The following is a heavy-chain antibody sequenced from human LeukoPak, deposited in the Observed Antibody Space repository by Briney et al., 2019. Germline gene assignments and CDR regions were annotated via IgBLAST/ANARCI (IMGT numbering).Heavy chain of an antibody. D-gene: IGHD2-2*01. Sequence: SETLSLTCTLSLGSISSSSYYWGWIRQPPGKGLEWIGSIYYSGSTYYNPSLKRRATISVDTSKNQFSLKLSSATAADTAVYYCARTRPQDPSTSYMDVWGKGITVTVSS. J-gene: IGHJ6*03. CDR1: LGSISSSSYY. V-gene: IGHV4-39*01. CDR3: ARTRPQDPSTSYMDV. CDR2: IYYSGST.